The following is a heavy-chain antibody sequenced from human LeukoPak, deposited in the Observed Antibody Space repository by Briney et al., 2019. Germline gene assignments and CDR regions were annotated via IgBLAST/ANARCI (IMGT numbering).Heavy chain of an antibody. Sequence: SETLSLTCTVFGDSPTSHFWSWIRQPPGKGLEWIGYVYSSGTTNYNPSLTSRVSISMDTSKKQISLRLTSLTAADTAVYYCARRMRTVTDTFDVWGKGHLVTVSS. CDR3: ARRMRTVTDTFDV. CDR1: GDSPTSHF. V-gene: IGHV4-59*08. J-gene: IGHJ3*01. CDR2: VYSSGTT. D-gene: IGHD4-11*01.